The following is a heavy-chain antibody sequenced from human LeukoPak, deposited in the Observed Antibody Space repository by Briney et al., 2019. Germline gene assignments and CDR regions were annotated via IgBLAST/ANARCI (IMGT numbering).Heavy chain of an antibody. CDR2: ISYDGSNK. V-gene: IGHV3-30-3*01. CDR1: GFTFSSYA. CDR3: ASGVSGYYYIDY. Sequence: TGGSLRLSCAASGFTFSSYAMHWVRQAPGKGLEWVAVISYDGSNKYYADSVKGRFTISRDNSKNTLYLQMNSLRAEDTAVYYCASGVSGYYYIDYWGQGTLVTVSS. D-gene: IGHD3-22*01. J-gene: IGHJ4*02.